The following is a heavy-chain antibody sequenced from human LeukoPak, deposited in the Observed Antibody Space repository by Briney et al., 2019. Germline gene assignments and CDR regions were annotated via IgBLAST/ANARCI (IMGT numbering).Heavy chain of an antibody. Sequence: GGSLRLSCAASGFTFSSYAMSWVRHAPGKGLEWVSAISGSGGSTYYADSVKGRFTISRDNSKNTLYLQMNSLRAEDTAVYYCARRRPGYYYDSSGSSAPDFDYWGQGTLVTVSS. D-gene: IGHD3-22*01. CDR1: GFTFSSYA. V-gene: IGHV3-23*01. CDR3: ARRRPGYYYDSSGSSAPDFDY. J-gene: IGHJ4*02. CDR2: ISGSGGST.